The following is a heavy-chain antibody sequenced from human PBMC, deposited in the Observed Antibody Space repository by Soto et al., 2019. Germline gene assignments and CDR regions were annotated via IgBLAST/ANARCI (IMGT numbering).Heavy chain of an antibody. V-gene: IGHV4-4*02. J-gene: IGHJ2*01. CDR1: GGSISSSNW. D-gene: IGHD3-16*02. CDR3: AGDQGAREGALSLDL. Sequence: QVQLQESGPGLVKPSGTLSLTCAVSGGSISSSNWWSWVRQPPGKGLEGIGEIYHSGRTNYNPSLKSRVTISVAKPKNPFSLKLRSVTAADKAGCYCAGDQGAREGALSLDLWGRGTLVPVSS. CDR2: IYHSGRT.